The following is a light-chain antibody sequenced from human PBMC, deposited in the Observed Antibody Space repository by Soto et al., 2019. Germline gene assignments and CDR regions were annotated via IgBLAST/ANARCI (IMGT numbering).Light chain of an antibody. V-gene: IGLV1-44*01. CDR3: AAWDDSLNGLYV. J-gene: IGLJ1*01. CDR1: SSNIGGTNY. CDR2: SNN. Sequence: SVLTQPPSASGTPGQKVFISCSGSSSNIGGTNYAYWYQQLPGAAPKLLIYSNNQRPSGVPDRFSGSKSGTSASLAISGLQSEDEADYYCAAWDDSLNGLYVFGTGTKVTVL.